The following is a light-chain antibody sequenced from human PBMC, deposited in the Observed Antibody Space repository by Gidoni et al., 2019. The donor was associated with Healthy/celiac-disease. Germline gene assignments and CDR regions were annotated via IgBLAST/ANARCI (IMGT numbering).Light chain of an antibody. CDR2: LGS. CDR3: MQALQTPPYT. Sequence: DRVMTQSPLSLPVTPGEPASISCRSSQSLLHSNGYNYLDWYLQKPGQSPQLLIYLGSNRASGVPDRFSGSGSGTDFTLKISRVAAEDVGVYYCMQALQTPPYTFGQGTKLEIK. V-gene: IGKV2-28*01. J-gene: IGKJ2*01. CDR1: QSLLHSNGYNY.